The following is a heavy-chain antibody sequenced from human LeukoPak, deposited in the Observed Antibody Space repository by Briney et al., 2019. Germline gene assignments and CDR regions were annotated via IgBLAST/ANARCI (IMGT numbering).Heavy chain of an antibody. CDR1: GDSISSYY. J-gene: IGHJ4*02. D-gene: IGHD3-22*01. V-gene: IGHV4-59*08. CDR3: ARYYFDRSGFYLLDY. CDR2: ISYSGST. Sequence: RSSETLSLTCTVSGDSISSYYWSWIRQPPGKGLEWIGYISYSGSTNYNPSFKSRVTISVETSKTQYSLKLSSVTAADTAVYYCARYYFDRSGFYLLDYWGQGTRVTVSS.